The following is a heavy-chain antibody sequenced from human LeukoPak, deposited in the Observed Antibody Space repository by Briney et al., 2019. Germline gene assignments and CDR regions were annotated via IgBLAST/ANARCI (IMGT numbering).Heavy chain of an antibody. D-gene: IGHD3-3*01. CDR1: GYTFTGYY. J-gene: IGHJ6*03. V-gene: IGHV1-2*02. CDR2: INPNSGGT. CDR3: ARVFWSGYSFTYYYYYMDV. Sequence: ASVKVSCKASGYTFTGYYMHWVRQAPGQGLEWMGWINPNSGGTNYAQKFQGRVTITRNTSISTAYMELSSLRSEDTAAYYCARVFWSGYSFTYYYYYMDVWGKGTTVTVSS.